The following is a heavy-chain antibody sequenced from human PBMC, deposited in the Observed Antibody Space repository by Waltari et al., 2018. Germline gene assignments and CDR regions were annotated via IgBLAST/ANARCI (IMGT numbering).Heavy chain of an antibody. CDR2: IYSGGST. Sequence: EVQLVESGGGLIQPGGSLRLSCAASGFTVSSNYMSWVRQAPGKGLEWVSVIYSGGSTYYADAVKGRFTIARDNSKNTLYLQMNSLRAEDTAVYYCARGGQWLEDYYYGMDVWGQGTTVTVSS. V-gene: IGHV3-53*01. D-gene: IGHD6-19*01. CDR1: GFTVSSNY. J-gene: IGHJ6*02. CDR3: ARGGQWLEDYYYGMDV.